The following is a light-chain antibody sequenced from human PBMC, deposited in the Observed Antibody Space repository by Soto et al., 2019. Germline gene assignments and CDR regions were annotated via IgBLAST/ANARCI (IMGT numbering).Light chain of an antibody. CDR2: DVS. CDR1: SSDVGGYNY. CDR3: SSYTSSSTSF. V-gene: IGLV2-14*01. Sequence: QSALTQPASVSGSPGQSITISCTGTSSDVGGYNYVSWYQQHPGKAPKLMIYDVSNRPSGVSNRFSGSKSGNTASLTISGLQAEDEADYSCSSYTSSSTSFFGTGTKLTVL. J-gene: IGLJ1*01.